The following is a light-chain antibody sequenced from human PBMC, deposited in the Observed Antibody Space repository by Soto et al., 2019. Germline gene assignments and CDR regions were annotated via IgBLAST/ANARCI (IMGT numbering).Light chain of an antibody. V-gene: IGLV2-11*01. Sequence: QSVLTQPPSVSGAPGQRVTISCTGTSSDLGAYNFVSWYQHHPGRAPKLMICDVTLRPSGVPYRFSGSKSGNTASLTISGLQAEDEADYYCCSYAGSFTWEFGGGTKVTVL. CDR1: SSDLGAYNF. J-gene: IGLJ3*02. CDR2: DVT. CDR3: CSYAGSFTWE.